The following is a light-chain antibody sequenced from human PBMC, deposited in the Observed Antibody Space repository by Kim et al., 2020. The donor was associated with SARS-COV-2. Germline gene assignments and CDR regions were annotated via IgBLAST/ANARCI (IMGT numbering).Light chain of an antibody. V-gene: IGLV3-1*01. J-gene: IGLJ1*01. CDR1: KLGNKY. Sequence: SYELTQPPSMSVSPGQTASITCSGDKLGNKYVCWYQQKPGQSPVLIIYEDNKRPSGIPERFSGSNSGNTATLTIRGTPAMDEADYYCQAWDSNAGGVFGTGTKVTV. CDR3: QAWDSNAGGV. CDR2: EDN.